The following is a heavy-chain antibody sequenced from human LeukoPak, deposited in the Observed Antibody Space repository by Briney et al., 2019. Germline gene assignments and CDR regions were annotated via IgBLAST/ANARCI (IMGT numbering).Heavy chain of an antibody. CDR3: ARVDGGNSDWNFDL. D-gene: IGHD4-23*01. Sequence: ASVKVSCKVSGYSFTGFYMHWVRQAPGQGLEWMGWISPNSGGTNYAQKFQGRVTVTRDTSISTAYMELSRLRSDDTAVYYCARVDGGNSDWNFDLWGRGTLVTVSS. CDR1: GYSFTGFY. J-gene: IGHJ2*01. CDR2: ISPNSGGT. V-gene: IGHV1-2*02.